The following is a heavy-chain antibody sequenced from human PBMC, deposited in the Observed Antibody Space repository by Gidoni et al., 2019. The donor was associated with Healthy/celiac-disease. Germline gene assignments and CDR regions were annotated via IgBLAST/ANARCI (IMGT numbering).Heavy chain of an antibody. CDR3: SSGTRTIRLHYYYYGMDV. D-gene: IGHD1-7*01. CDR2: INTGNGNT. Sequence: QVQLVQSGAEVKKPGASVKVSCKASGYTFTSYAMHWVRQAPGQRLEWMGWINTGNGNTKYSQKFQGRVTITRETSARTDYMELSSLRSQDTALYYCSSGTRTIRLHYYYYGMDVWGQGTTVTVSS. V-gene: IGHV1-3*04. J-gene: IGHJ6*02. CDR1: GYTFTSYA.